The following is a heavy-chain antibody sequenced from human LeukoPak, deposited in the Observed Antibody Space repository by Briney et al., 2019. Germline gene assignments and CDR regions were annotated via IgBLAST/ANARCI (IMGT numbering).Heavy chain of an antibody. CDR1: GGSISNYY. D-gene: IGHD3-3*01. J-gene: IGHJ3*02. CDR3: ARGIFGKVINGFDI. V-gene: IGHV4-59*01. CDR2: IYYSGST. Sequence: SETLSLTCTVSGGSISNYYWSWIRQPPGKGLEWIGYIYYSGSTNYNPSLRSRVTISVDMSRNQFSLRLSSVTAADTAAYYCARGIFGKVINGFDIWGQGTMVTVSS.